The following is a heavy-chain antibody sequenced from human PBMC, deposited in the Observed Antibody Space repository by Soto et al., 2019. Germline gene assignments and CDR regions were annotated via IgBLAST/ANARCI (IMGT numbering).Heavy chain of an antibody. CDR1: GFIFSSYA. Sequence: GGSLRLSCAASGFIFSSYAMSWVRQAPGKGLEWVSTIRGSDGSTYYADSVKGRFTISRDNSKNTLYLQMNSLRAEDTAVYYCAKYSDSSGDYCYGMDVWGQGTAVTVSS. V-gene: IGHV3-23*01. D-gene: IGHD6-6*01. CDR3: AKYSDSSGDYCYGMDV. J-gene: IGHJ6*02. CDR2: IRGSDGST.